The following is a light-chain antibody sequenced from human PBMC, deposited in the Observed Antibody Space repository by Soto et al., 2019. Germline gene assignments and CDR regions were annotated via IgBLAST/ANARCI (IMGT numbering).Light chain of an antibody. CDR2: DAS. J-gene: IGKJ3*01. CDR1: QSIRHY. CDR3: QQRSNWPLT. V-gene: IGKV3-11*01. Sequence: EIVLTQSPATLCLSPGERATLSCRASQSIRHYLAWYQQKPGQTPRLLIYDASNRAAEIPARFSGNGSGTDFTLPISSLEPEDFAVYFCQQRSNWPLTFGPGTKVEI.